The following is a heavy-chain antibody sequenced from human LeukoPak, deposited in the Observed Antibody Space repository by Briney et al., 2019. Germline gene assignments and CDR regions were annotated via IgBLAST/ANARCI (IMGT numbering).Heavy chain of an antibody. Sequence: PSETLSLTCTVSGDSISTYYWSWIRQPPGKGLEWIGYIYYRVTSDYNPSLKSRVTMSVDMSTRQISLKLSSVTAADTAVYYCARDVIAAADTNWFDPWGQGTLVTVSS. J-gene: IGHJ5*02. V-gene: IGHV4-59*01. CDR2: IYYRVTS. CDR1: GDSISTYY. D-gene: IGHD6-13*01. CDR3: ARDVIAAADTNWFDP.